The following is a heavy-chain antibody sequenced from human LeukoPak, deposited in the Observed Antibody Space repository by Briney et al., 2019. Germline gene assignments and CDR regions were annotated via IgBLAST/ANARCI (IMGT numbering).Heavy chain of an antibody. CDR1: GFIFSSYD. CDR2: ISSRSRTI. CDR3: VRGTRAFDV. V-gene: IGHV3-48*04. J-gene: IGHJ3*01. Sequence: GGALRLSCAASGFIFSSYDFNWVRQAPGKGLEWVSYISSRSRTIYYADSVKGRFTISRDNAQKSLYLQINSLRGDDTALYYCVRGTRAFDVWGQGTMVTVSS.